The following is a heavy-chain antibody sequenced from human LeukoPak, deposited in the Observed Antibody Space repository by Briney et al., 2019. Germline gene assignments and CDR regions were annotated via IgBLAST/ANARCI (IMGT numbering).Heavy chain of an antibody. Sequence: PGGSLRLSCAVSGLTFSNFKMNWVRQAPGKGLEWVSYISDSGRTTFYADSVKGRFTISRDNAKNSLYLQMSSPRVEDTAVDYCASWAGNTQSDSWSGPFDYWGQGTLVTVSS. J-gene: IGHJ4*02. D-gene: IGHD3-3*01. CDR1: GLTFSNFK. CDR3: ASWAGNTQSDSWSGPFDY. V-gene: IGHV3-48*03. CDR2: ISDSGRTT.